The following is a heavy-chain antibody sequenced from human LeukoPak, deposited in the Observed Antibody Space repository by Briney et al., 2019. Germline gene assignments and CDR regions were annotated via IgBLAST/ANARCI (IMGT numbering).Heavy chain of an antibody. CDR3: ARDLGYCTFGYGLGQCFREWFDL. CDR1: GYTFTSYG. CDR2: ISAYNGNT. J-gene: IGHJ5*02. V-gene: IGHV1-18*01. D-gene: IGHD2-8*01. Sequence: GASVKVSCKASGYTFTSYGISWVRQAPGQGLEWMGWISAYNGNTNYAQKLQGRVTMTTDTSTSTAYMELRSLRSDDTAIYYCARDLGYCTFGYGLGQCFREWFDLWGQGTPVIVSS.